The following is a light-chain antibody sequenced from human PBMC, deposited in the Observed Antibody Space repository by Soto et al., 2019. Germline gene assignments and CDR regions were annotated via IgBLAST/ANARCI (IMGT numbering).Light chain of an antibody. CDR3: QQYNNWPPWT. CDR2: GAS. CDR1: QSVSSN. J-gene: IGKJ1*01. V-gene: IGKV3-15*01. Sequence: EIVMTQSPAPVSVSPGERATLSCRASQSVSSNLAWYQQKPGQAPRLLIYGASTTATGLPARFSGSGSGTEFTLTISSLQSEDFAVYYCQQYNNWPPWTFGQGTKVDIK.